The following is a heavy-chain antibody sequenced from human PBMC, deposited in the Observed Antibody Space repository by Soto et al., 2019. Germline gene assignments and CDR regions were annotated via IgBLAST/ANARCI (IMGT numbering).Heavy chain of an antibody. Sequence: QVQLVESGGGVVQPGRSLRLSCAASGFTFSSYGMHWVRQAPGKGLEWVAVIWYGGSNKYYADSVKGRFTISRDNSKNTLYLQMNSLRAEDTAVYYCAREGKDIVATIRPYYFDYWGQGTLVTVSS. CDR2: IWYGGSNK. D-gene: IGHD5-12*01. CDR3: AREGKDIVATIRPYYFDY. J-gene: IGHJ4*02. CDR1: GFTFSSYG. V-gene: IGHV3-33*01.